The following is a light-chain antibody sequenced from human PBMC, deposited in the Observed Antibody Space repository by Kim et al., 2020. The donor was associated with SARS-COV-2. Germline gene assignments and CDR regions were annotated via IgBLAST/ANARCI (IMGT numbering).Light chain of an antibody. J-gene: IGLJ3*02. Sequence: QSVLAQPPSASGTPGQRDTISCSGSSSSIGSNTVNWYQQLPGTAPKVLIYSNNQQPSGVPDRFAGSKSGTSASLAISGLQSEDEADYYCAAWDDSLSGWVFGGGTQLTVL. CDR2: SNN. CDR3: AAWDDSLSGWV. CDR1: SSSIGSNT. V-gene: IGLV1-44*01.